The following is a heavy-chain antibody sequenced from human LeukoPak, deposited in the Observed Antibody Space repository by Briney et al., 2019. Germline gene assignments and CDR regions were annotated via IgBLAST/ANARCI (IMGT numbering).Heavy chain of an antibody. CDR2: INPNSGDT. Sequence: GASVKVSCKASGYTFTGYYMHWVRQAPGQGLEWMGRINPNSGDTNYAQKFQGRVTMTRDTSISTAYMDLSRLRSDDTPVYYCAGEVDIVATFDYWGQGTLVTVSS. CDR3: AGEVDIVATFDY. V-gene: IGHV1-2*06. J-gene: IGHJ4*02. CDR1: GYTFTGYY. D-gene: IGHD5-12*01.